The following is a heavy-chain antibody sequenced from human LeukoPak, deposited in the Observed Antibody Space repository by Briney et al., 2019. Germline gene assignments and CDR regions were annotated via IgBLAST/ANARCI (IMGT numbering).Heavy chain of an antibody. CDR3: AKGGYSSSWSYYFDY. CDR1: GFTFSNYA. D-gene: IGHD6-13*01. J-gene: IGHJ4*02. V-gene: IGHV3-23*01. CDR2: ISGSGAAT. Sequence: PGGSLRLSCAASGFTFSNYAMSWVRQAPGKGLEWVSDISGSGAATYYADSVKGRFTISRDNSKNTLYLQMSSLRAEDTAVHFCAKGGYSSSWSYYFDYWGQGTLVTVSS.